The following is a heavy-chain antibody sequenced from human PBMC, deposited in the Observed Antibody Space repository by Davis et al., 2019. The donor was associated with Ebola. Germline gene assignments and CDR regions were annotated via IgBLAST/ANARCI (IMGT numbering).Heavy chain of an antibody. V-gene: IGHV4-39*01. CDR3: ARPRTQGYFDY. Sequence: PSETLSLTCTVSGGSISSSSYYWGWIRQPPGKGLEWIGSIYYSGSTYYNPSLKSRVTISVDTSKNQFSLKLSSVTAADTAVYYCARPRTQGYFDYWGQGTLVTVSS. J-gene: IGHJ4*02. D-gene: IGHD1-7*01. CDR1: GGSISSSSYY. CDR2: IYYSGST.